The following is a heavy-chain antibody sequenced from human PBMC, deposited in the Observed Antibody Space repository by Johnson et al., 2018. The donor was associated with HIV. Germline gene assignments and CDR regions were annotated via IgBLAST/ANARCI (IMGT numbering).Heavy chain of an antibody. D-gene: IGHD3-10*01. V-gene: IGHV3-30-3*01. J-gene: IGHJ3*02. CDR1: GFTFSSYA. CDR2: ISYDGSNK. CDR3: ARDTIAFRNYYGSGSAFDI. Sequence: QVQLVESGGGVVQPGRSLRLSCAASGFTFSSYAMHWVRQAPGKGLEWVAVISYDGSNKDYADSVKGRCTISRDNSKNTLFLQMNSLRPEDTAVYHCARDTIAFRNYYGSGSAFDIWGQGTMVTVSS.